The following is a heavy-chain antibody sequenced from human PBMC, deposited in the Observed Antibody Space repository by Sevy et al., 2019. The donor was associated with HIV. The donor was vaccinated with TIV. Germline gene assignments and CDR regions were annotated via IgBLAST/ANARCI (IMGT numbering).Heavy chain of an antibody. V-gene: IGHV3-74*01. CDR3: ARESLGFGEFNNWFDP. D-gene: IGHD3-10*01. J-gene: IGHJ5*02. CDR1: GFTFSSYW. CDR2: INSDGSST. Sequence: GGSLRLSCAASGFTFSSYWMHWVRQAPGKGLVGVSRINSDGSSTSYADSVKGRFTISRDNAKNTLYLQMNSLRAEDTAVYYCARESLGFGEFNNWFDPWGQGTLVTVSS.